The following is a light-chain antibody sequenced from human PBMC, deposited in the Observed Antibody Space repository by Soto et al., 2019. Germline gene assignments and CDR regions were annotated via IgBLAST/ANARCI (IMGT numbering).Light chain of an antibody. V-gene: IGLV2-14*02. J-gene: IGLJ1*01. CDR2: EVS. CDR3: CSYKTRTTYV. Sequence: QSVLTQPASVSGSPGQSITISCTGTSSDVGSYNLVSWYQQHPGQAPKLLIYEVSNRPSGVSNRFSGSKSGNTASLTISGLQAEDEADYYCCSYKTRTTYVFGTGTKVTVL. CDR1: SSDVGSYNL.